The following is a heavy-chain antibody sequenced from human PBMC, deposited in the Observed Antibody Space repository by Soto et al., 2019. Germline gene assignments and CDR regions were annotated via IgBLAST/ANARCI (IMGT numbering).Heavy chain of an antibody. V-gene: IGHV1-46*01. D-gene: IGHD3-10*01. Sequence: GSVKGSWKPSRYTFSGYYFHLVRQAPGQGLEWMGVFKPTGGGSTSYAQRFQGRVTVTRDTSTSTVYMELGSLRFDDTAVYFCASDYGSGVEMDVWGQGTRVTVSS. CDR1: RYTFSGYY. CDR2: FKPTGGGST. J-gene: IGHJ6*01. CDR3: ASDYGSGVEMDV.